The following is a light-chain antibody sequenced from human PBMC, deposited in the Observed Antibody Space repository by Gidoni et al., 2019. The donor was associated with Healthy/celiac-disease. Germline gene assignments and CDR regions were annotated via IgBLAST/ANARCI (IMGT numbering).Light chain of an antibody. J-gene: IGKJ1*01. V-gene: IGKV4-1*01. CDR3: QQYYSTPRT. CDR1: QSALYSSNNKNY. Sequence: TQSPDSLAVSLGERATINCKSSQSALYSSNNKNYLAWYQQKPGQPPKLLIYWASTRESGVPDRFSGSGSGTDFTLTISSLQAEDVAVYYCQQYYSTPRTFGQGTKVEIK. CDR2: WAS.